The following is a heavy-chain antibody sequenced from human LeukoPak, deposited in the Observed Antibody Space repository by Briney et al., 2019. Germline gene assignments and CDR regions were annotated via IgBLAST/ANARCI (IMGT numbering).Heavy chain of an antibody. V-gene: IGHV3-30*18. CDR2: ISYDAGNN. Sequence: GGSLRLSCAASGFTFSNYGMHWVRQAPGKGLEWVAVISYDAGNNYYGDSVKGRFTISRDNSKNTLYLQMNSLRVEDTAVYYCAKVLIYYGSGSFPYGLDVWGQGTTVTVSS. CDR3: AKVLIYYGSGSFPYGLDV. D-gene: IGHD3-10*01. J-gene: IGHJ6*02. CDR1: GFTFSNYG.